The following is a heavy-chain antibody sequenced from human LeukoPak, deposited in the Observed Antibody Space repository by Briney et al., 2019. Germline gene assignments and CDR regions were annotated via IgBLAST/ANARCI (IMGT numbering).Heavy chain of an antibody. CDR2: IRYDGSNK. J-gene: IGHJ6*03. CDR1: GFTFSSYG. D-gene: IGHD3-10*01. CDR3: AKDGGVRGPDYYYYMDV. Sequence: GGSLRLSCAASGFTFSSYGMHWVRQAPGKGLEWVAFIRYDGSNKYYADSVKGRFTISRDNSKNTLYLQMDSLRAEDTAVYYCAKDGGVRGPDYYYYMDVWGKGTTVTISS. V-gene: IGHV3-30*02.